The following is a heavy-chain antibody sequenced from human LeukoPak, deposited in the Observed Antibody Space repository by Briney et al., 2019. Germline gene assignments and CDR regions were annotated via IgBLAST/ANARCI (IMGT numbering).Heavy chain of an antibody. Sequence: SETLSLTCTVSGGSIMYYYWSWIRQSPGKGLEWIGYIYHNGSTNYNPSLKSRVSISVDTSKNQFSLKVTSVTAADTAVYYCARKGGLFDYWGQGTLVTVSS. CDR1: GGSIMYYY. CDR2: IYHNGST. D-gene: IGHD2-15*01. CDR3: ARKGGLFDY. J-gene: IGHJ4*02. V-gene: IGHV4-59*01.